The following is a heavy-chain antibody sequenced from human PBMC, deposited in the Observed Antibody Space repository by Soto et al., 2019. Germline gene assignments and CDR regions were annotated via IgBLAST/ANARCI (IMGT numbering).Heavy chain of an antibody. J-gene: IGHJ3*02. CDR1: GYSFTSYW. D-gene: IGHD6-19*01. CDR2: IYPGDSDT. Sequence: GESLKISCKGSGYSFTSYWIGWVRQMPGKGLEWMGIIYPGDSDTRYSPSFQGQVTISADKSISTAYLQWSSLKASDTTMYYCARPGLLAVAGTDAFDIWGQGTMVTVSS. CDR3: ARPGLLAVAGTDAFDI. V-gene: IGHV5-51*01.